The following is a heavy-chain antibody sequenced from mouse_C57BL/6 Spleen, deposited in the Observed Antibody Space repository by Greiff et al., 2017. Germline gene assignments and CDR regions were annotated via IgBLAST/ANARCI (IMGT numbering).Heavy chain of an antibody. CDR1: GYTFTSYW. D-gene: IGHD1-1*01. Sequence: VKLQQPGAELVRPGSSVKLSCKASGYTFTSYWMDWVKQRPGQGLEWIGNIYPSDSETHYNQKFKDKATLTVDKSSSTAYMQLSSLTSEDSAVYYCARGEYYGSRDFDVWGTGSTVTVSS. CDR3: ARGEYYGSRDFDV. J-gene: IGHJ1*03. V-gene: IGHV1-61*01. CDR2: IYPSDSET.